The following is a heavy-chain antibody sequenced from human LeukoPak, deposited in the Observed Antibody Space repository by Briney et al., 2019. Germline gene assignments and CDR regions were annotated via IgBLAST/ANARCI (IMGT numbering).Heavy chain of an antibody. Sequence: GGSLRLSCAASGFTFSSYSMNWVRQAPGKGLEWMASVSNDGPKQYYADSVKGRFTISRDNSKTTVYLEMNSSRVEDTALYYCARDKGERRYFDWVFDNWGRGTLVTVSS. CDR1: GFTFSSYS. V-gene: IGHV3-30*03. CDR2: VSNDGPKQ. J-gene: IGHJ4*02. D-gene: IGHD3-9*01. CDR3: ARDKGERRYFDWVFDN.